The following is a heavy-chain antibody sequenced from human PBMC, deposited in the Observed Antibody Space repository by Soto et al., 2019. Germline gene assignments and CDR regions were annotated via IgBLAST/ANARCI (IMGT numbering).Heavy chain of an antibody. CDR2: IWYDASNK. Sequence: AGGSLRLSCAASGFTFSSYGMHWVRQAPGKGLEWVAVIWYDASNKYYADSVKGRFTISRDNSKNTLYLQMNSLRAEDTAVYYCAKDHRYNGWYEFDYWGQGTLVTVSS. J-gene: IGHJ4*02. CDR1: GFTFSSYG. V-gene: IGHV3-33*06. CDR3: AKDHRYNGWYEFDY. D-gene: IGHD6-19*01.